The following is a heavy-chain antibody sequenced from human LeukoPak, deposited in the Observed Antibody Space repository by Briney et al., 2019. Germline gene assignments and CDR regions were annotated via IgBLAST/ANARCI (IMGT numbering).Heavy chain of an antibody. CDR1: GGSISSGDYC. Sequence: SETLSLTCTVSGGSISSGDYCWTWVRQPPGKGLEWIGEIYHSGSTNYNPSLQSRVTMLLDKSKNQFSLKLSSVTAADTAVYYCARNGGNSDFDYWGQGTLVTVSS. J-gene: IGHJ4*02. V-gene: IGHV4-4*02. CDR2: IYHSGST. D-gene: IGHD4-23*01. CDR3: ARNGGNSDFDY.